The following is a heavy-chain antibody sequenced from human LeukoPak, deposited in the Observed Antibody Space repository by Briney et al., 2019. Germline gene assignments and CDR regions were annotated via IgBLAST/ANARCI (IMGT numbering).Heavy chain of an antibody. V-gene: IGHV3-23*01. CDR1: GFTFSSYA. CDR2: ISGSGGST. J-gene: IGHJ4*02. CDR3: AKDSPYYYDSSGYFLTFDY. D-gene: IGHD3-22*01. Sequence: GGSLRLSCAASGFTFSSYAMSWVRQAPGKGLEWVSAISGSGGSTYYADSVKGRFTISRDNSKNTLYLQMNSQRAEDTAVYYCAKDSPYYYDSSGYFLTFDYWGQGTLVTVSS.